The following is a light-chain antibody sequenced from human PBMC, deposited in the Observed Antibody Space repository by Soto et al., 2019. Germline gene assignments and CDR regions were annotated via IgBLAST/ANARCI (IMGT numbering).Light chain of an antibody. CDR2: DVS. Sequence: QSALTQPASVSGSPGQSITLSCTGTTSDVGGFDYVSWYQQHPGKAPKLMIFDVSNRPSGVSDRFSGSKSGNTASLTISGLQAEGEADYYCSSYTTTGTQVFGTGTKLTVL. J-gene: IGLJ1*01. CDR1: TSDVGGFDY. V-gene: IGLV2-14*03. CDR3: SSYTTTGTQV.